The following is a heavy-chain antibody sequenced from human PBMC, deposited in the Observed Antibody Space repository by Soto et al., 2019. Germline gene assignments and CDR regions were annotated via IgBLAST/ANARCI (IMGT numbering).Heavy chain of an antibody. D-gene: IGHD4-4*01. Sequence: TGGSLRLSCAASGFTVSSNYMSWVRQAPGKGLEWVSVIYSGGSAYYADSVKGRFTISRDNSKNTLYLQMNSLRAEDTAVYYCARPVTSPDHLDIWGQGTMVTVSS. J-gene: IGHJ3*02. CDR3: ARPVTSPDHLDI. CDR1: GFTVSSNY. CDR2: IYSGGSA. V-gene: IGHV3-66*01.